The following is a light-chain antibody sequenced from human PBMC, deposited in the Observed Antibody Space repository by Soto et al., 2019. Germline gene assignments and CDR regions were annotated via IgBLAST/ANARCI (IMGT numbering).Light chain of an antibody. Sequence: QTVVTQEPSLTVSPGGTVTLTCGSSTGAVTSGHYPSRFQQKPGRAPRTLIYDTSNKHSWTPARFSGSLLGGKAAITRSGAQPEEEAEYFCLLAYSGAGVFGTGTKLTAL. V-gene: IGLV7-46*01. CDR2: DTS. CDR3: LLAYSGAGV. J-gene: IGLJ1*01. CDR1: TGAVTSGHY.